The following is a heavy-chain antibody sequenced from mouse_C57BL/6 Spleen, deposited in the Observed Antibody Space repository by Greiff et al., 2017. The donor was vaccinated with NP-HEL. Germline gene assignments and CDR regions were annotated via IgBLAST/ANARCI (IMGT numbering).Heavy chain of an antibody. CDR2: IYHGDGDT. Sequence: VKLQESGAELVKPGASVKISCKASGYAFSSYWMNWVKQRPGKGLEWIGQIYHGDGDTHYNGKFKGKATLTADKSSSTAYMQLSSLTSEDSAVYVCARGAEYYFDYWGQGTTLTVSS. V-gene: IGHV1-80*01. CDR3: ARGAEYYFDY. J-gene: IGHJ2*01. D-gene: IGHD3-3*01. CDR1: GYAFSSYW.